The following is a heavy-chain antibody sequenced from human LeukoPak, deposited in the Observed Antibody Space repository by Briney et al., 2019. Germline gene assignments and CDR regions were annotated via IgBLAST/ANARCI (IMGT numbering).Heavy chain of an antibody. D-gene: IGHD3-10*01. Sequence: GESLKISCKGSGYSFTSYWISGVRQMPGKGLEWMGIIYPGDSDTRYSPSFKGQVTISADTSISTAYLQWSSLKASDTAMYYCARGGYGSGSYFYYFDHGGQGPLVTVSS. CDR2: IYPGDSDT. CDR3: ARGGYGSGSYFYYFDH. CDR1: GYSFTSYW. V-gene: IGHV5-51*01. J-gene: IGHJ4*02.